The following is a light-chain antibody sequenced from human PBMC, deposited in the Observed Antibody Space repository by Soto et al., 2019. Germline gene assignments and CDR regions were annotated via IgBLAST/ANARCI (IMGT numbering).Light chain of an antibody. Sequence: DIVMTQSPATLSVSPGERATLSFRASQSLNTKLAWYQQKPGQAPRLLIYGASNRATGIPDRFSGSGSGTDFTLTISRLEPEDFAVYYCQQYGSSGTFGQGTKVDIK. CDR2: GAS. V-gene: IGKV3-20*01. CDR1: QSLNTK. CDR3: QQYGSSGT. J-gene: IGKJ1*01.